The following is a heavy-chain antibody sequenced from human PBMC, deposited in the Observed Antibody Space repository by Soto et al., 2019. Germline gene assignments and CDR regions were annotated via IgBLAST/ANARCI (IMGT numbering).Heavy chain of an antibody. CDR3: ARGQLWSRYYFDY. Sequence: EVQLVESGGGLVQPGGSLRLSCAASGFTFSSYSMNWVRQAPGKGLEWVSYISSSSSTIYYADSVKGRFTISRDNAKNSLYMQMNSLRDEDTAVYYCARGQLWSRYYFDYWGQGTLVTVSS. J-gene: IGHJ4*02. CDR2: ISSSSSTI. V-gene: IGHV3-48*02. CDR1: GFTFSSYS. D-gene: IGHD5-18*01.